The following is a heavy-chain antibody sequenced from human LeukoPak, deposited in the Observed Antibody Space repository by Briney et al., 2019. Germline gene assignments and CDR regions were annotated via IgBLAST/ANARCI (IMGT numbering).Heavy chain of an antibody. Sequence: GESLQISCKGSGSNFTSYWIGWVRQLPGKGLEWMGIIYPGDSDTRYSPSFQGQVTISADKSISTAYLQWSSLKASDTAMYYCVAVLRFLEWLSVDYWGQGTLVTVSS. V-gene: IGHV5-51*01. J-gene: IGHJ4*02. CDR1: GSNFTSYW. D-gene: IGHD3-3*01. CDR2: IYPGDSDT. CDR3: VAVLRFLEWLSVDY.